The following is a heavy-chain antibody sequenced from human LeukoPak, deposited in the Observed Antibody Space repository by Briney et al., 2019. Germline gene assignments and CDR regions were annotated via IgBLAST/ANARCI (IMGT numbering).Heavy chain of an antibody. J-gene: IGHJ4*02. CDR3: AKDSGMATTDAPIDY. D-gene: IGHD5-24*01. Sequence: GGSLRLSCAASGFTFSSYGMHWVRQAPGKGLEWVAVISYDGSNKYYADSVKGRFTISRDNSKNTLYLQMNSLRAEDTAVYYCAKDSGMATTDAPIDYWGQGTLVTVSS. CDR2: ISYDGSNK. CDR1: GFTFSSYG. V-gene: IGHV3-30*18.